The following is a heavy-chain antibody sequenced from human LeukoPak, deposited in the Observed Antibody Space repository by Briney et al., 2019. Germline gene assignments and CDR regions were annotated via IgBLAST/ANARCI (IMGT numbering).Heavy chain of an antibody. D-gene: IGHD1-26*01. V-gene: IGHV4-39*01. CDR1: GGSISSSSYY. Sequence: SETLSLTCTVSGGSISSSSYYWGWIRQPPGKGLEWIGSIYYSGSTFYNPSLKSRVTISVDTSKNQFSLNLISVTAADTAVYYCASRVGLGRDYFDYWGQGTLLTVSS. J-gene: IGHJ4*02. CDR3: ASRVGLGRDYFDY. CDR2: IYYSGST.